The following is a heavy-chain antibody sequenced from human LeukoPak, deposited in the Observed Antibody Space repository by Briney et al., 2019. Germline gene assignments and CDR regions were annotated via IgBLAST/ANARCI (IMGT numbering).Heavy chain of an antibody. Sequence: SETLSLTCDVSGGSVNNNYWSWIRQPPGKGLEWIGYIYYNGETNYNPSLKSRVTMSVDMSMNQFSLKLSSVTAADTAVYYCARESSSSWAVDYWGQGTLVTVSS. V-gene: IGHV4-59*02. D-gene: IGHD6-13*01. CDR3: ARESSSSWAVDY. CDR2: IYYNGET. CDR1: GGSVNNNY. J-gene: IGHJ4*02.